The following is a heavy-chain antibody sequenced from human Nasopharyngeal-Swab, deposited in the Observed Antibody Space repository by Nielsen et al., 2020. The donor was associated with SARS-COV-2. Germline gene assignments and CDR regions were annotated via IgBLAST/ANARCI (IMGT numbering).Heavy chain of an antibody. CDR1: GYSFTSYW. V-gene: IGHV5-51*01. CDR3: ARHQVGYSYGSYYYYMDV. CDR2: ISPGDSDT. D-gene: IGHD5-18*01. J-gene: IGHJ6*03. Sequence: GESLKISCKGSGYSFTSYWIGWVRQMPGKGLEWMGIISPGDSDTRYSPSFQGQVTISADKSISTAYLQWSSLKASDTAMYYCARHQVGYSYGSYYYYMDVWGKGTTVTVSS.